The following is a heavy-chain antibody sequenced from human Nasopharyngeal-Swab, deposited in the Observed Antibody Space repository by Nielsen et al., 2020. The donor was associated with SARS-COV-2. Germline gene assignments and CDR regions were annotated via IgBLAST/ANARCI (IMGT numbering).Heavy chain of an antibody. CDR2: ISYDGSNK. V-gene: IGHV3-30*03. CDR3: ARDHDDYVWGSYRYDAFDI. J-gene: IGHJ3*02. D-gene: IGHD3-16*02. CDR1: GFTVSSNY. Sequence: GESLKISCAASGFTVSSNYMGWVRQAPGKGLEWVAVISYDGSNKYYADSVKGRFTISRDNSKNTLYLQMNSLRAEDTAVYYCARDHDDYVWGSYRYDAFDIWGQGTMVTVSS.